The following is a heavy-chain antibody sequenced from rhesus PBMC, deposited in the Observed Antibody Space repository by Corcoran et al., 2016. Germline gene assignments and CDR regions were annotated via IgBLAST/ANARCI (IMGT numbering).Heavy chain of an antibody. Sequence: QVKLQQWGEGLVKPSETLSLTCAVYGGSISGYYWSWIRQPPGKGLEWIGNIDGNIPSTTYNPTLKNRVTISKDTSKNQFSLKLSSVTAADTAVYYCARDLPFIAGTTWGLWGPGVLVTVSS. CDR2: IDGNIPST. CDR1: GGSISGYY. J-gene: IGHJ5-1*01. V-gene: IGHV4-73*01. D-gene: IGHD1-14*01. CDR3: ARDLPFIAGTTWGL.